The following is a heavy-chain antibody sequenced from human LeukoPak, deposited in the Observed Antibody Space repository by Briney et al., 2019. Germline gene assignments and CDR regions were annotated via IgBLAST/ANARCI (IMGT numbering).Heavy chain of an antibody. D-gene: IGHD6-13*01. J-gene: IGHJ4*02. CDR3: ARGPIAAAANWFDY. CDR2: FDPEDGET. Sequence: ASVKVSCKVSGYTLTELSMHWVRQAPGKGLEWMGGFDPEDGETIYAQKFQGRVTMTEDTSTDTAYMELSSLRSEDTAVYYCARGPIAAAANWFDYWGQGTLVTVSS. V-gene: IGHV1-24*01. CDR1: GYTLTELS.